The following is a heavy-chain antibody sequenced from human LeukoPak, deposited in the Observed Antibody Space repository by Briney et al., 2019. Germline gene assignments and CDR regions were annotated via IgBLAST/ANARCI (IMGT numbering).Heavy chain of an antibody. CDR2: IYYSGSP. CDR3: ARSNFSSSWDL. J-gene: IGHJ4*02. CDR1: GGSISSYY. Sequence: SETLSLTCTVSGGSISSYYWSWIRQSPGKGLEWIGYIYYSGSPNYNPSLKSRVTISVDTSKNQFSLKLSSVTAADTAVCYCARSNFSSSWDLWGQGTLVTVSS. V-gene: IGHV4-59*08. D-gene: IGHD6-13*01.